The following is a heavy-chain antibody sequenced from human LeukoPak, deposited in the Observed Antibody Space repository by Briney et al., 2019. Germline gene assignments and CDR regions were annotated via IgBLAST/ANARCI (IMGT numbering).Heavy chain of an antibody. Sequence: GASVTVSCKASGYTFTDHYMHWVRQAPGQGLEWMGLINPTGDKTWYAQKFQGRVTLTREVSSKTDYMELSSLTSEDTAVYYCAKNHDSISYHTDDAFDIWGPGTMFTVSS. J-gene: IGHJ3*02. CDR1: GYTFTDHY. D-gene: IGHD3-22*01. CDR2: INPTGDKT. V-gene: IGHV1-46*01. CDR3: AKNHDSISYHTDDAFDI.